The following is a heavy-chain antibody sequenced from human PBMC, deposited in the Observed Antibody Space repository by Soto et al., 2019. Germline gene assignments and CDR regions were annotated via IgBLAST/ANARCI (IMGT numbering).Heavy chain of an antibody. V-gene: IGHV1-46*03. J-gene: IGHJ4*02. Sequence: YYMNWLRKKKGQGLEWLGIINPSGGYTTYAQRFLGRVTMTSDTSTSTVHMELGSLTSEDTAVYFCARGGGIVVVTAPYGHWGQRTLGTVSS. CDR3: ARGGGIVVVTAPYGH. CDR1: YY. D-gene: IGHD2-21*02. CDR2: INPSGGYT.